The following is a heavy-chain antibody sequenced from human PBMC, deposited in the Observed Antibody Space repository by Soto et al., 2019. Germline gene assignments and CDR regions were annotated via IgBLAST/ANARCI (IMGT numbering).Heavy chain of an antibody. CDR2: IWYDGSNK. Sequence: GGSLRLSCAASGFTFSSYGMHWVRQAPGKGLEWVAVIWYDGSNKYYADSVKGRFTISRDNSKNTLYLQMNSLRAEDTAVYYCAREHCTNGVCYYYYGMDVWGQGTTVTVSS. V-gene: IGHV3-33*01. CDR3: AREHCTNGVCYYYYGMDV. J-gene: IGHJ6*02. CDR1: GFTFSSYG. D-gene: IGHD2-8*01.